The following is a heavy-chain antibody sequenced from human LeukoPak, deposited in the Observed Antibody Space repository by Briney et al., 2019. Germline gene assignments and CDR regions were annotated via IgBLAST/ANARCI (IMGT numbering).Heavy chain of an antibody. CDR3: AKADLRGEKPPYYYYYGMDV. CDR2: ISGSGVST. Sequence: GGSLRLSCPASGFTFSSYAMSWVRQAPGKGLEWVSAISGSGVSTYYADSVKGRFTISRDNSKNTLYLQMNSLRAEDTAVYYCAKADLRGEKPPYYYYYGMDVWGQGTTVTVSS. CDR1: GFTFSSYA. D-gene: IGHD3-10*01. V-gene: IGHV3-23*01. J-gene: IGHJ6*02.